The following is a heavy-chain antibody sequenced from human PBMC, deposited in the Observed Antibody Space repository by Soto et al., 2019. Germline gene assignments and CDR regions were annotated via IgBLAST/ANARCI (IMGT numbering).Heavy chain of an antibody. D-gene: IGHD3-3*01. CDR3: ARDFFTYYDFWSGYPRSYAMDV. V-gene: IGHV6-1*01. CDR2: TYYSSKWYN. CDR1: GDSVSSNRDA. Sequence: SQTLSLTCAISGDSVSSNRDAWNWIRQSPSRGLECLGRTYYSSKWYNDYAVSVKSRITINPDTSKNQFARQLNSVTPEDTAVSYCARDFFTYYDFWSGYPRSYAMDVCGQGTTVTVSS. J-gene: IGHJ6*02.